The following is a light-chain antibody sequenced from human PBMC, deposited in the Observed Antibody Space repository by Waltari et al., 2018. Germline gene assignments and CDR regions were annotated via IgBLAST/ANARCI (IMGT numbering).Light chain of an antibody. J-gene: IGKJ1*01. CDR3: QQYRNWPRT. CDR2: GAS. CDR1: HTVKSD. Sequence: DIVVTQSPATLSVSPGERATLSCRASHTVKSDLAWYQHKPGQAPRLLIYGASTRATGIPARFSGSGSGTEFTLTISSLQSEDFAFYYCQQYRNWPRTFGQGTKVEIK. V-gene: IGKV3-15*01.